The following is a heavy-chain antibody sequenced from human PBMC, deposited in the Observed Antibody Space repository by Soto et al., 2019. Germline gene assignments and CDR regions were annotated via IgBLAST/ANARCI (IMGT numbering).Heavy chain of an antibody. Sequence: QITLKESSPTLVKPTQTLTLTCTFSGFSLRNSGVGVGWIRQPPGKALEWLALIYWDDDKRYSPSLKSRLTITKDTSKNQVVLTMTNRDPVDTATYYCAHLTTGGFYFDYWGQGTLVTVSS. J-gene: IGHJ4*02. D-gene: IGHD4-17*01. CDR3: AHLTTGGFYFDY. CDR1: GFSLRNSGVG. CDR2: IYWDDDK. V-gene: IGHV2-5*02.